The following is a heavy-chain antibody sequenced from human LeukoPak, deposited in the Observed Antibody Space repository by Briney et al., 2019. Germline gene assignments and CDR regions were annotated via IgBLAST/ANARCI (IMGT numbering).Heavy chain of an antibody. D-gene: IGHD2-21*01. CDR2: IYHSGST. V-gene: IGHV4-38-2*02. Sequence: PSETLSLTCTVSGYSISSGYYWGWIRQPPGKGLEWIGSIYHSGSTYYNPSLRSRVTIPVDTSKNQFSLKLSSVTAADTAVYYCARVWGLINWGQGTLVTVSS. J-gene: IGHJ4*02. CDR1: GYSISSGYY. CDR3: ARVWGLIN.